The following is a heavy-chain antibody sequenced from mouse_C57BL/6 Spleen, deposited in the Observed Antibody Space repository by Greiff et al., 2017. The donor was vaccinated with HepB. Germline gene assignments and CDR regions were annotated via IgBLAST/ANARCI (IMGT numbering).Heavy chain of an antibody. CDR3: ARDRTTVVAEDWYFDG. D-gene: IGHD1-1*01. J-gene: IGHJ1*03. CDR2: ISDGGSYT. Sequence: EVQLVESGGGLVKPGGSLKLSCAASGFTFSSYAMSWVRQTPEKRLEWVATISDGGSYTYYPDNVKGRFTISRDNAKNNLYLQMSHLKSEDTAMYYCARDRTTVVAEDWYFDGWGTVTTATVSS. V-gene: IGHV5-4*01. CDR1: GFTFSSYA.